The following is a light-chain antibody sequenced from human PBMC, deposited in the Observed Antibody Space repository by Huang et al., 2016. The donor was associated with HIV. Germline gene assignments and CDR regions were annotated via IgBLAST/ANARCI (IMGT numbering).Light chain of an antibody. Sequence: ETVMTQSPATLSVSPGERFTLSCRASQSVSSNLAWYQHTPGQGPRLLIYGASTRATGIPARFSGSGSGTEFTLTINTLQSEDFAVYYCQQYNNWPPNTFGQGTKLEIK. CDR3: QQYNNWPPNT. CDR2: GAS. V-gene: IGKV3-15*01. CDR1: QSVSSN. J-gene: IGKJ2*01.